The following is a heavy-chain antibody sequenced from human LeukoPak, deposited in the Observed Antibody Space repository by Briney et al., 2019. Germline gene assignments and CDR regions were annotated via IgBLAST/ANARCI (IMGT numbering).Heavy chain of an antibody. D-gene: IGHD4-17*01. CDR2: ISAYNGNT. J-gene: IGHJ4*02. Sequence: GASVKVSCKASGYTFNRYGSSWVRQAPGQGLEWMGWISAYNGNTNYAQKVQGRVTMTTNTSTSTAYMELRSLRSDDTAVYYCAREGAYGDFEYWGQGTLVTDSS. V-gene: IGHV1-18*01. CDR1: GYTFNRYG. CDR3: AREGAYGDFEY.